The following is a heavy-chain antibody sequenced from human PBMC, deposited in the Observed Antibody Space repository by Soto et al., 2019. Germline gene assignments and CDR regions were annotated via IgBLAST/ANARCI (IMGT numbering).Heavy chain of an antibody. J-gene: IGHJ4*02. V-gene: IGHV3-72*01. CDR1: GFTFSDRY. D-gene: IGHD3-16*01. Sequence: GGSLRLSCAASGFTFSDRYMDWVRQAPGKGLEWVGRTKDKANSYTTEYAASVKGRFTISRDDSRNSVYLQMNSLKTDDTAVYYCTIEGAYPGPDFDYWGQGTLVTV. CDR3: TIEGAYPGPDFDY. CDR2: TKDKANSYTT.